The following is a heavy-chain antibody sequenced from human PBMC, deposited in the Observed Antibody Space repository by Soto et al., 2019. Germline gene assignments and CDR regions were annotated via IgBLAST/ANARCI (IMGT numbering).Heavy chain of an antibody. J-gene: IGHJ4*02. Sequence: QVQLVESGGDLVKPGGSLRLSCAASGFPFSDYYMSWIRQAPGKGLEWVSSNSSSSSDTNYAQSVKGRFTISRDNAKNSLHLQMNSLRAEDTAVYYCARRRPTGYYNYWGQGTLVTVSA. V-gene: IGHV3-11*05. CDR3: ARRRPTGYYNY. CDR2: NSSSSSDT. CDR1: GFPFSDYY. D-gene: IGHD3-9*01.